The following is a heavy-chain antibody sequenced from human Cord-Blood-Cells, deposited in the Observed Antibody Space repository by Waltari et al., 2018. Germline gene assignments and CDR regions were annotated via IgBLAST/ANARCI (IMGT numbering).Heavy chain of an antibody. CDR1: GGSFSGYY. J-gene: IGHJ4*02. CDR2: INHSGRT. Sequence: QVQLQQWGAGLLKPSETLSLTCAVYGGSFSGYYWSWIRQPPGKGLEWIGEINHSGRTNYNTSLKSRVTISVDTSKNQFSLKLSSVTAADTAVYYSARTPTYYYDSSCYYYDYWGQGTLVTVSS. D-gene: IGHD3-22*01. V-gene: IGHV4-34*01. CDR3: ARTPTYYYDSSCYYYDY.